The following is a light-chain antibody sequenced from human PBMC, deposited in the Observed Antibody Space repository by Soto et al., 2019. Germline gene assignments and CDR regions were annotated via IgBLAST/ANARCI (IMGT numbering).Light chain of an antibody. V-gene: IGLV1-44*01. J-gene: IGLJ2*01. CDR1: SPNGGTKT. CDR2: GND. Sequence: QSVLTQPPSASGTPGQRVIISCSGSSPNGGTKTVNWYQQLPGTAPKLLIYGNDRRPSGVPDRISGSKSGTSASLAISGLQSEDEADYYCAAWDDSLNVVVFGGGTKLTVL. CDR3: AAWDDSLNVVV.